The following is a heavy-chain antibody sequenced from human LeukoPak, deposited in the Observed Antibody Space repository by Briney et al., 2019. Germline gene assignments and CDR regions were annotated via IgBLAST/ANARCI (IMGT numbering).Heavy chain of an antibody. J-gene: IGHJ3*02. CDR2: INHSGST. CDR3: ARGLIPHAFDI. D-gene: IGHD2-21*01. CDR1: GGSFSGYY. V-gene: IGHV4-34*01. Sequence: SETLSLTCGVYGGSFSGYYWSWIRQPPGKGLEWIGEINHSGSTNYNPSLKSRVTISVDTSKNQFSLKLSSVTAADTAVYYCARGLIPHAFDIWGQGTMVTVSS.